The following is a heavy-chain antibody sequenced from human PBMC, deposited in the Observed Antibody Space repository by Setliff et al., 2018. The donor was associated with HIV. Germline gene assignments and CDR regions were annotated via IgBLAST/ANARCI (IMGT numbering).Heavy chain of an antibody. V-gene: IGHV5-51*01. CDR3: ARQVPAAIGAFDI. CDR1: GYSFTTYW. J-gene: IGHJ3*02. Sequence: GESLKISCKGSGYSFTTYWIGWVRQMPGKGLEWMGIIYPGDSDTRYSPSFQGQVTISADKSISTAYLQWSSLQASDTAMYYCARQVPAAIGAFDIWGQGTMVTVSS. CDR2: IYPGDSDT. D-gene: IGHD2-2*02.